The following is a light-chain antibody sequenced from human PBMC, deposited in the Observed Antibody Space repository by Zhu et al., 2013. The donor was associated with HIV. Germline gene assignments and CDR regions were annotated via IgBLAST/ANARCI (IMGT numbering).Light chain of an antibody. CDR2: DAS. J-gene: IGKJ4*01. Sequence: EIVMTQSPATLSVSPGERATLSCRASQSVSSNLAWYQQKPGQAPRLLIFDASNRATGIPPRFSGSGSGTDFTLTISSLESEDSAIYYCQQRASWPLTFGGGTKVGD. V-gene: IGKV3-11*01. CDR1: QSVSSN. CDR3: QQRASWPLT.